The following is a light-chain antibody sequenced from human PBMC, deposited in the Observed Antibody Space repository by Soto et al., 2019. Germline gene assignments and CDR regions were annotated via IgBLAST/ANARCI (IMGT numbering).Light chain of an antibody. CDR3: QSYDSSLSGYV. CDR1: SSNIGAGYD. Sequence: QSVLTQPPSVSGAPGQRVTISCTGRSSNIGAGYDVHWYQQLPGTAPKLLIIGNSNRPSGVPDRFSGSKSGTSASLAITGLQAEDEADYYCQSYDSSLSGYVFGTGTKLTVL. CDR2: GNS. V-gene: IGLV1-40*01. J-gene: IGLJ1*01.